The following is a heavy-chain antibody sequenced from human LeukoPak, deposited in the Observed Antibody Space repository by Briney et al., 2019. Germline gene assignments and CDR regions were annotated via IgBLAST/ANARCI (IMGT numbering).Heavy chain of an antibody. CDR3: ARHGGIDDAFHI. Sequence: ASETLSLTCTVSDDSITSYYWIWIRQPPGKGLEWIGYIHHSGSANYNPSLRSRITMSVDTSKNQISLKLTFVAAADTALYYCARHGGIDDAFHIWGQGTVVTVSS. CDR1: DDSITSYY. V-gene: IGHV4-59*08. D-gene: IGHD6-13*01. CDR2: IHHSGSA. J-gene: IGHJ3*02.